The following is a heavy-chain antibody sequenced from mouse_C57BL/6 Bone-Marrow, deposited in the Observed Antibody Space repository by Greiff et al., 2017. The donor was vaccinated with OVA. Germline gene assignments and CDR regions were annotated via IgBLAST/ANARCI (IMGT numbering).Heavy chain of an antibody. CDR3: TRGYSNYYAMDD. V-gene: IGHV1-15*01. D-gene: IGHD2-5*01. J-gene: IGHJ4*01. CDR2: IDPETGGP. Sequence: QVQLQQSGAELVRPGASVTLSCKASGYTFTDYEMHWVKQTPVHGLEWIGAIDPETGGPAYNQQFKGKAILTAANSSSTAYMELRSLTSEDSAVYYCTRGYSNYYAMDDWGQGTAVTVSS. CDR1: GYTFTDYE.